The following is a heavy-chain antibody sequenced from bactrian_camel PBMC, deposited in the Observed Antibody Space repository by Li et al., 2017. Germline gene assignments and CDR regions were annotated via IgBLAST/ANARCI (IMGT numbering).Heavy chain of an antibody. CDR2: IDTGDGST. V-gene: IGHV3S31*01. J-gene: IGHJ4*01. D-gene: IGHD4*01. CDR3: SARGVPSDSLCSPDHWGSDVGY. CDR1: GYTFNTY. Sequence: VQLVESGGDSALAGGSVRLSCAASGYTFNTYSWFRQAPGQEREGVAAIDTGDGSTYYLNSVEGRFTISQDNAQNTLYLQMDNLKPEDTAVYYCSARGVPSDSLCSPDHWGSDVGYWGPGTQVTVS.